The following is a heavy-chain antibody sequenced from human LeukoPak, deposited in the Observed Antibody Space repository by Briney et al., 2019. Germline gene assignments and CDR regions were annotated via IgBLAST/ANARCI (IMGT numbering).Heavy chain of an antibody. Sequence: GGSQISCSAAAGFSFSSYNMQWGRQTTGKGLEWVSAIGTAGDTYYPGSVKGRFTISRENAKSSLYLQMNSLRAGDTAVYYCASDRLYIGAGCNFDHWGRGTLVTVSS. D-gene: IGHD4/OR15-4a*01. J-gene: IGHJ2*01. V-gene: IGHV3-13*04. CDR2: IGTAGDT. CDR3: ASDRLYIGAGCNFDH. CDR1: GFSFSSYN.